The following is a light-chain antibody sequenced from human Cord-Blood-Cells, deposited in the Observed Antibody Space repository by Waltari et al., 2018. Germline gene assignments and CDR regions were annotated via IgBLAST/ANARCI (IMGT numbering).Light chain of an antibody. CDR1: SLRSYY. CDR3: NSRDSSGNQAV. J-gene: IGLJ7*01. CDR2: GKN. Sequence: SSDLTQDPAVSLALGQTVRLTGQGDSLRSYYESWYQQKPGQPPVLVIYGKNNRPSGIPDRFSGSSSGNTASLTITGAQAEDEADYYCNSRDSSGNQAVFGGGTQLTVL. V-gene: IGLV3-19*01.